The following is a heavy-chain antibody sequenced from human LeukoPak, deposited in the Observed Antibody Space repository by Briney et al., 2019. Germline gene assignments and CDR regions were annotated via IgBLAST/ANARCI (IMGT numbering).Heavy chain of an antibody. Sequence: GSLRLSCAASGLTASHNVNNAMSWVRYAPGKGLEWVSGITTSGSTYYADSVKGRFTISRENSNNTLYLHMDSLRAEDTAVYYCAKAPVWNYYYGLDVWGQGTTVTVSS. CDR1: GLTASHNVNNA. J-gene: IGHJ6*02. CDR3: AKAPVWNYYYGLDV. CDR2: ITTSGST. V-gene: IGHV3-23*01. D-gene: IGHD2-21*01.